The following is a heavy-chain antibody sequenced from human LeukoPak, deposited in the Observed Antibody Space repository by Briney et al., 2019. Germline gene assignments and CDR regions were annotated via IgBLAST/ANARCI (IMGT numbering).Heavy chain of an antibody. CDR1: GGSFSGYY. J-gene: IGHJ5*02. V-gene: IGHV4-34*01. CDR3: ARVPHITRRLYNWFDP. D-gene: IGHD1-20*01. Sequence: PSETLSLTCTVYGGSFSGYYWSWIRQPPGKGLEWIGEINHSGSTNYNPSLKSRVTISVDTSKNQFSLKLSSVTAADTAVYYCARVPHITRRLYNWFDPWGQGTLVTVSS. CDR2: INHSGST.